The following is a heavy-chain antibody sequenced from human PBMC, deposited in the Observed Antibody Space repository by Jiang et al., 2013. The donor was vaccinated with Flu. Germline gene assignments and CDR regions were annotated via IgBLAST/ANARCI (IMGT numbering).Heavy chain of an antibody. D-gene: IGHD3-3*01. V-gene: IGHV1-45*02. CDR2: ITPYNGNT. Sequence: WMGWITPYNGNTKYAQKFQDRVTITRDMSINPLYLEMRSLKSEDTAVYYCARSALSGYPRDAFDIWGQGTMVTVSS. CDR3: ARSALSGYPRDAFDI. J-gene: IGHJ3*02.